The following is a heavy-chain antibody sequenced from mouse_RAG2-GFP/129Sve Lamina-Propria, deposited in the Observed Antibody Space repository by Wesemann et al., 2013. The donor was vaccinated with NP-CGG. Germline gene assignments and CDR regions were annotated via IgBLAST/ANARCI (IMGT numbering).Heavy chain of an antibody. CDR2: IDPSDSYT. CDR3: ARNYLGRWFAY. Sequence: QVQLQQPGAELVKPGASVKLSCKASGYTFTSYWMQWVKQRPGQGLEWIGEIDPSDSYTNYNQKFKGKATLTVDTSSSTAYMQLSSLTSEDSAVYYCARNYLGRWFAYWGQGTLVTVSA. V-gene: IGHV1-50*01. J-gene: IGHJ3*01. CDR1: GYTFTSYW. D-gene: IGHD4-1*01.